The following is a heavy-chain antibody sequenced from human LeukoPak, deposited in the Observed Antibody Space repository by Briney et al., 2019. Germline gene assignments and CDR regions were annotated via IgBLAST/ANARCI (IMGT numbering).Heavy chain of an antibody. CDR3: ATGVATAFTY. J-gene: IGHJ4*02. D-gene: IGHD5-18*01. CDR1: GYTFTAYY. CDR2: INPNSGDT. V-gene: IGHV1-2*02. Sequence: ASVKVSCKASGYTFTAYYIHWVRQAPGQGLEWMAFINPNSGDTYSALQFQGRVTMTRDTSISSASMELSWLSSDDTAVYYCATGVATAFTYWGQGTLVTVSS.